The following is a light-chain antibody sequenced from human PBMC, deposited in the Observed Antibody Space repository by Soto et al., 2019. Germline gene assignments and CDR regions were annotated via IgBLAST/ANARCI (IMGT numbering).Light chain of an antibody. Sequence: DIQMTQSPSTLSASVRDRVTITCRASQTISSWLAWFQQRPGRAPKFLIFDASTLESGVPSRFSGSGSGTTFTLTISSLQSDDFATYYCLQYNGYYRTFGQGTKVDIK. V-gene: IGKV1-5*01. CDR3: LQYNGYYRT. J-gene: IGKJ1*01. CDR1: QTISSW. CDR2: DAS.